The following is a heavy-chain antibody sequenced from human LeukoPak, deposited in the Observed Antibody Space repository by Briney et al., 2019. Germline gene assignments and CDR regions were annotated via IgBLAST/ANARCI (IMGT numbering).Heavy chain of an antibody. CDR1: GGTFSSYA. CDR2: IIPIFGIA. CDR3: ARVGPSIAAAGTNYYYGMDV. D-gene: IGHD6-13*01. V-gene: IGHV1-69*10. J-gene: IGHJ6*02. Sequence: SVKVSCKASGGTFSSYAISWVRQAPGQGLEWMGGIIPIFGIANYAQKFQGRVTITADKSTSTAYMELSSLRSEDTAVYYCARVGPSIAAAGTNYYYGMDVWGQGTTVTVSS.